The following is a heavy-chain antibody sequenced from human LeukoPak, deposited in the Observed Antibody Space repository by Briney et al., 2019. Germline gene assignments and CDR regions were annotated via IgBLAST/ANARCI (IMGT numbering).Heavy chain of an antibody. CDR2: INYSGST. J-gene: IGHJ3*02. D-gene: IGHD1-1*01. V-gene: IGHV4-59*01. CDR1: GGSITNSY. Sequence: SETLSLTCTVSGGSITNSYRNWIRQSPGKGLEWIGCINYSGSTNYNPSLKSRVTISVDTSKNQFSLKLSSVTAADTAVYFCARDPLSTNDFDIWGQGTMVTVSS. CDR3: ARDPLSTNDFDI.